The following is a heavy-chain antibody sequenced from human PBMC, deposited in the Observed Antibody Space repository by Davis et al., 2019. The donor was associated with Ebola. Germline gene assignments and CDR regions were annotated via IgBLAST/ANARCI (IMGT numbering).Heavy chain of an antibody. CDR3: EAGMDV. CDR1: GFTFSSYG. V-gene: IGHV3-33*01. Sequence: PGGSLRLSCAASGFTFSSYGMHWVRQAPGKGLEWVAVIWYDGSKKYYADSVKGRFTISRDNSKNTLYLQMNSLRAEDTAVYYCEAGMDVWGQGTTVIVSS. D-gene: IGHD6-19*01. CDR2: IWYDGSKK. J-gene: IGHJ6*02.